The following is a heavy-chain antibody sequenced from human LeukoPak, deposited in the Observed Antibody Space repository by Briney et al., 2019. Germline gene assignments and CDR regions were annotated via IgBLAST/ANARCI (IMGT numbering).Heavy chain of an antibody. D-gene: IGHD6-6*01. CDR3: ARVAARRRGPFDY. CDR2: ISSGSGTI. Sequence: PGGSLRLSCAASGFTFSSYSMNWVRQAPGKGLEYVSYISSGSGTIYYADSVKGRFTISRDNAKNSLYLQMNSLSAEDTAVYYCARVAARRRGPFDYWGQGTLVTVSS. V-gene: IGHV3-48*04. J-gene: IGHJ4*02. CDR1: GFTFSSYS.